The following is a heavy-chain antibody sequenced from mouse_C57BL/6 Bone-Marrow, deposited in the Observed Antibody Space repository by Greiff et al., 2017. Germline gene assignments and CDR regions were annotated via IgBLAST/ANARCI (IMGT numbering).Heavy chain of an antibody. J-gene: IGHJ1*03. D-gene: IGHD1-1*01. Sequence: EVKLQESGEGLVKPGGSLKLSCAASGFTFSSYAMSWVRQTPEKRLEWVAYISSGGGYIYYADTVKGRFTISRDNARNTLYLQMSSLKSEDTAMYYGTRRGSHWYVDVWGTGTTVTVSS. V-gene: IGHV5S21*01. CDR1: GFTFSSYA. CDR2: ISSGGGYI. CDR3: TRRGSHWYVDV.